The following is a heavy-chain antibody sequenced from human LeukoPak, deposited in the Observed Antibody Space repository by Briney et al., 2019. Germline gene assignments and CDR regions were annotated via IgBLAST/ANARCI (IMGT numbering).Heavy chain of an antibody. J-gene: IGHJ4*02. CDR1: GYTFTGYY. CDR3: ARRGIAAAGDFDY. V-gene: IGHV1-2*02. Sequence: ASVKVSCKASGYTFTGYYMHWVRQAPGQGLEWMGWINPNSGGTNYAQKFQGRVTMTRDTSISTAYMELSRLRSDDTAVYYCARRGIAAAGDFDYWGQGTLVTVSS. CDR2: INPNSGGT. D-gene: IGHD6-13*01.